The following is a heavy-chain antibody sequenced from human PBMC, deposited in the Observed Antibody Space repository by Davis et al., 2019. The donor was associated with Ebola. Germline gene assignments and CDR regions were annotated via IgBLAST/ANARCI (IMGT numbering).Heavy chain of an antibody. Sequence: GESLKISCAASGFTFSSYGMHWVRQAPGKGLEWVALIWYDGSNKYYADSVKGRFTISRDNSKNTLYLQMNSLRAEDTAVYYCARGAYYDFWSGLGYWGQGTLVTVSS. D-gene: IGHD3-3*01. CDR3: ARGAYYDFWSGLGY. CDR1: GFTFSSYG. J-gene: IGHJ4*02. V-gene: IGHV3-30*02. CDR2: IWYDGSNK.